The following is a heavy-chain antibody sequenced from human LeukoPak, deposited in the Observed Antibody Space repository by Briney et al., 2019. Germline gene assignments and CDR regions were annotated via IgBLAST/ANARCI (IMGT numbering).Heavy chain of an antibody. J-gene: IGHJ4*02. CDR2: SSAYNENT. CDR1: GYTLSRYG. V-gene: IGHV1-18*01. D-gene: IGHD6-25*01. CDR3: ARDLCSEEPAAPCYYFDY. Sequence: ASVKVSCKASGYTLSRYGISWVRQAPGQGLEWMGWSSAYNENTNSALKVQGRVTMTTDTSTSTAYMELRSLRSDDTAVYYCARDLCSEEPAAPCYYFDYWGQGTLVTASS.